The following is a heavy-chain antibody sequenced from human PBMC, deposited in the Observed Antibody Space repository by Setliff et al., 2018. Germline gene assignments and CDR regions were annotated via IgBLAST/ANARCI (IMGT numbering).Heavy chain of an antibody. CDR3: ARVRSYGSGNYYYYYYDMDV. V-gene: IGHV4-39*07. D-gene: IGHD3-10*01. Sequence: PSETLSLTCTVSGGSISSSSYYWGWIRQPPGKGLEWIGSIYYRGSTYYNPSLKSRVTISIDTSKNQFSLKLSSVTAADTALYYCARVRSYGSGNYYYYYYDMDVWGQGTTVTVSS. CDR1: GGSISSSSYY. J-gene: IGHJ6*02. CDR2: IYYRGST.